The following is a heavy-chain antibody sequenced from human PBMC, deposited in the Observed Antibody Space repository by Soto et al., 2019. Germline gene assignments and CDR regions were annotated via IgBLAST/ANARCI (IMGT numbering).Heavy chain of an antibody. CDR3: ERVGSTHSSGYSFEY. Sequence: GGSLRLSCAVSGFTFSDYWMSWVRQAPGKGLEWVALISYDGSRQYYADSVKGRFTISRDNSKSTLYLQMNSLRAEDTAVYYCERVGSTHSSGYSFEYWGQGTLVTVSS. D-gene: IGHD3-22*01. V-gene: IGHV3-30*03. J-gene: IGHJ4*02. CDR1: GFTFSDYW. CDR2: ISYDGSRQ.